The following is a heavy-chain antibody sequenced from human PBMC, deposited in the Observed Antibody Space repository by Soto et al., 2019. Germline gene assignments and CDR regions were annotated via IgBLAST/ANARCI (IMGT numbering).Heavy chain of an antibody. CDR2: IYSGGST. V-gene: IGHV3-53*01. CDR1: GFTVSSNF. D-gene: IGHD3-16*01. CDR3: ARDGRELTFGMDV. Sequence: PGGSLRLSRAASGFTVSSNFMTWVRQAPGKGLEWVSVIYSGGSTYYADSVKGRFTIYRDNSKNTVYLQMNSLRAEDTAVYYCARDGRELTFGMDVWGQGTTVTVSS. J-gene: IGHJ6*02.